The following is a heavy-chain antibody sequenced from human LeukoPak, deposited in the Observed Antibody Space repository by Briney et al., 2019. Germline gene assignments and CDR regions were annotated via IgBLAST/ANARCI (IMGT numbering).Heavy chain of an antibody. V-gene: IGHV3-7*05. CDR3: AIEVWFRADS. J-gene: IGHJ4*02. CDR1: GFSFSVYW. CDR2: IDQYGGQQ. D-gene: IGHD3-10*01. Sequence: PGGSLRLSRAASGFSFSVYWMTWVRQAPGKGLEWVATIDQYGGQQYYVDSVKGRFTISRDNAENSLFLQMNSLRADDTAVYYCAIEVWFRADSWGQGTLVTVSS.